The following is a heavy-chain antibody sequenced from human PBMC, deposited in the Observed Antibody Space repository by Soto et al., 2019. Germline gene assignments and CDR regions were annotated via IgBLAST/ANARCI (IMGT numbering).Heavy chain of an antibody. CDR2: IYYSGST. V-gene: IGHV4-59*01. CDR3: ARGGDYLGTYYYYGMDV. Sequence: SETLSLTCTVSGGSISSYYWSWIRQPPGKGLEWIGYIYYSGSTNYNPSLKSRVTISVDTSKNQFSLKLSSVTAADTAVYYCARGGDYLGTYYYYGMDVWAQGTKVPVSS. J-gene: IGHJ6*02. D-gene: IGHD4-17*01. CDR1: GGSISSYY.